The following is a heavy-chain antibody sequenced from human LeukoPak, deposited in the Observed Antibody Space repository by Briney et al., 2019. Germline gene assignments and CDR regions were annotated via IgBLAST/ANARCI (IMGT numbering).Heavy chain of an antibody. D-gene: IGHD1-1*01. V-gene: IGHV3-13*01. CDR2: IGTAGDT. CDR1: GFTFSDYD. CDR3: ARVAKERVGGVYYFDY. J-gene: IGHJ4*02. Sequence: PGGSLRLSCAASGFTFSDYDMHWVRQATGKGLEWVSAIGTAGDTYYTGSVKGRFTISRENAKNSLYLQMNSLRAGDTAVYYCARVAKERVGGVYYFDYWGQGTLVTVPS.